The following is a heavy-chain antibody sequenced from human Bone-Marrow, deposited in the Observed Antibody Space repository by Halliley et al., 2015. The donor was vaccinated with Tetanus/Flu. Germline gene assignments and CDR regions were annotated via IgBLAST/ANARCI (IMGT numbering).Heavy chain of an antibody. CDR1: GFTVNNNY. CDR3: ARGGGRYYSPYD. Sequence: SLRLSCAASGFTVNNNYLSWVRQAPGKGLEWVSSIYAGGTAYFADSVRGRFTISRDESKNTVYLQMSNLRVEDTAVYHCARGGGRYYSPYDWGQGPLVTVSP. CDR2: IYAGGTA. V-gene: IGHV3-53*01. J-gene: IGHJ4*02. D-gene: IGHD3-10*01.